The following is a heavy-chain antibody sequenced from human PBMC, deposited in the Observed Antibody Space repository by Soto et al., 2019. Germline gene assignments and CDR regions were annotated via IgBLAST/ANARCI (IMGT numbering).Heavy chain of an antibody. CDR2: IYNNETF. J-gene: IGHJ4*02. CDR3: ARVPLRYSSSHNFDS. CDR1: GASVSSGSFY. D-gene: IGHD6-19*01. Sequence: SETLSLTCSVSGASVSSGSFYWSWIRQPPGKGLEWIGFIYNNETFNYNPSLKSRVTLSVDTSKHQFSLKLSSVTAADAAVYYCARVPLRYSSSHNFDSWGQGALVTVSS. V-gene: IGHV4-61*01.